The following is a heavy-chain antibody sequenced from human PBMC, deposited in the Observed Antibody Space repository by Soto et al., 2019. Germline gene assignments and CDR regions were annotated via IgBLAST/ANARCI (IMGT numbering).Heavy chain of an antibody. Sequence: QVQLQESGPGLVRPSETLSLTCTVSSDSISSYYWIWIRQSPGKGLEWIGYTDYSGNTNYNPSLKSRVTISGDTSKTXXXXXXXXVXXXXXXXXXXXXXXGDPLYYLAYWGQGTLVTVSS. D-gene: IGHD2-21*02. CDR3: XXXXGDPLYYLAY. J-gene: IGHJ4*02. CDR2: TDYSGNT. V-gene: IGHV4-59*01. CDR1: SDSISSYY.